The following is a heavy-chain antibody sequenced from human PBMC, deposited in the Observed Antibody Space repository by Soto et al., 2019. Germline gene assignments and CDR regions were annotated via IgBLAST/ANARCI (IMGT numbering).Heavy chain of an antibody. V-gene: IGHV4-59*08. Sequence: SETLSLTCTVSGGSISIYYWSWIRQPPGRGLGWIGYIHYTGSTNYNSSLKSRLTISVDTSKNQFSLNLNSVAVADTAVYYCAKHFSVDYFDYWGQGAQVTVSS. CDR1: GGSISIYY. CDR2: IHYTGST. J-gene: IGHJ4*02. CDR3: AKHFSVDYFDY.